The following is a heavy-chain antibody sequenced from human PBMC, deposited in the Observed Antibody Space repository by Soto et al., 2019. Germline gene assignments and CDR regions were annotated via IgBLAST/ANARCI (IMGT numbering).Heavy chain of an antibody. D-gene: IGHD6-13*01. CDR3: ARARATIAAAAIFDC. J-gene: IGHJ4*02. Sequence: SENLSLTCAVSGGSISTSNWWSWVRQPPGKGLEWIGEVYRTGSTNYNPSLESRLTISVDKSKNQFSLKLTSVTAADTAVYYCARARATIAAAAIFDCWGQGTLVT. CDR2: VYRTGST. V-gene: IGHV4-4*02. CDR1: GGSISTSNW.